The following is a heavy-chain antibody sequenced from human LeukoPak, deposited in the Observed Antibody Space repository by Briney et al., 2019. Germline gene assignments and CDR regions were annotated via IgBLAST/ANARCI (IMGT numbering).Heavy chain of an antibody. Sequence: SETLSLTCAVYGGSFSGYYWSWIRQPPGKGLEWIGEINHSGSTNYNPSLKSQVTISVDTSKNQFSLKLSSVTAADTAVYYCARGLGYSSTALIYWGQGTLVTVSS. CDR3: ARGLGYSSTALIY. J-gene: IGHJ4*02. D-gene: IGHD6-13*01. V-gene: IGHV4-34*01. CDR2: INHSGST. CDR1: GGSFSGYY.